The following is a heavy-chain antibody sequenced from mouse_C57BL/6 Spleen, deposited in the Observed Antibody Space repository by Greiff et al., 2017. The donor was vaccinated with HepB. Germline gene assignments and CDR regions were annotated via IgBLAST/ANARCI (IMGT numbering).Heavy chain of an antibody. CDR3: ARHEDRSGYYYGSSFYYFDY. D-gene: IGHD1-1*01. CDR1: GYTFTEYT. V-gene: IGHV1-62-2*01. Sequence: QVQLQQSGAELVKPGASVKLSCKASGYTFTEYTIHWVKQRSGQGLEWIGWFYPGSGSIKYNEKFKDKATLTADKSSSTVYMELSRLTSEDSAVYFCARHEDRSGYYYGSSFYYFDYWGQGTTLTVSS. J-gene: IGHJ2*01. CDR2: FYPGSGSI.